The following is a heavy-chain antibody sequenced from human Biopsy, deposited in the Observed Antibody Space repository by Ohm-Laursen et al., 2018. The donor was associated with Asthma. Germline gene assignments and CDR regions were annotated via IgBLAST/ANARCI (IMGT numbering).Heavy chain of an antibody. D-gene: IGHD7-27*01. CDR2: INAGNGNT. J-gene: IGHJ5*02. Sequence: ASVKVSCKASGYTFISYAIHWVRQAPGQRLEWMGWINAGNGNTKYSQKFQGRVTITRDTSASTAYMELSRLRSDDTALYYCARGQKSPGDRWFDPWGQGTLVTVSS. CDR3: ARGQKSPGDRWFDP. CDR1: GYTFISYA. V-gene: IGHV1-3*01.